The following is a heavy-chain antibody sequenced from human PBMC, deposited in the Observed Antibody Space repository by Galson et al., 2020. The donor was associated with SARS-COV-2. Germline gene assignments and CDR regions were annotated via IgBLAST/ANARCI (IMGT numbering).Heavy chain of an antibody. V-gene: IGHV2-70*01. CDR3: ARSLYYDILTGYMRTGWFDP. J-gene: IGHJ5*02. CDR2: IDWDDNK. D-gene: IGHD3-9*01. Sequence: SGPTLVKPTQTLTLTCTFSGFSLTTTGMCVSWIRQPPGKALEWLALIDWDDNKYYTTSLKTRLTISKDTSKNQVVLTMTNVDPVDTATYYCARSLYYDILTGYMRTGWFDPWGQGTLVTVSS. CDR1: GFSLTTTGMC.